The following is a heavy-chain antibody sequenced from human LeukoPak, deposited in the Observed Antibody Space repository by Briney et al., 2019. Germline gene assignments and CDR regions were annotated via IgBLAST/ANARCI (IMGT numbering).Heavy chain of an antibody. Sequence: ASVKVSFKASGYTFTGHYMHWVRQAPGQGLEWMGWINPKGGGTKYAQKFQGRVTMTRDTSISTAYMELSRLSSDAKAVYYCQREIEYGVGVVEYWGQGTLVTVSS. D-gene: IGHD4-17*01. CDR2: INPKGGGT. J-gene: IGHJ4*02. V-gene: IGHV1-2*02. CDR1: GYTFTGHY. CDR3: QREIEYGVGVVEY.